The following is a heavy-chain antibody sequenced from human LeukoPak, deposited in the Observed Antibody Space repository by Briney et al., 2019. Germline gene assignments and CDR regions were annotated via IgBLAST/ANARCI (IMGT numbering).Heavy chain of an antibody. Sequence: PSETLSLTCAVSAYPISSGYRWGWIRQPPGKGLEWIGSIYHSGITYYNPSLKSRVTISVDTSNNQFSLELTSVTAADTAVYYCARPYYYDSSGYYGGAFDIWGQGTMVTVSS. CDR1: AYPISSGYR. CDR2: IYHSGIT. J-gene: IGHJ3*02. CDR3: ARPYYYDSSGYYGGAFDI. V-gene: IGHV4-38-2*01. D-gene: IGHD3-22*01.